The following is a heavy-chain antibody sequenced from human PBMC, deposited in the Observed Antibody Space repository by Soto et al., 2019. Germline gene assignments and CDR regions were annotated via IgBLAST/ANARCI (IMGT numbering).Heavy chain of an antibody. D-gene: IGHD4-17*01. CDR1: GGSIKSYC. V-gene: IGHV4-59*08. J-gene: IGHJ4*02. CDR2: IFDSGNA. CDR3: ARHRRTTVAKFYFDN. Sequence: PSETLSLTCTVSGGSIKSYCWSWIRQPTGKGLEWIAYIFDSGNANYNPSLKSRVTISVDTSKNQFSLKLTSVTAADTAVYYCARHRRTTVAKFYFDNWGQGALVTVS.